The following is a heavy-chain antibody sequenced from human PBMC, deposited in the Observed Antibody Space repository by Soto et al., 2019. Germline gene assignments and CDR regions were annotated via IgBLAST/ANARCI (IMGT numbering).Heavy chain of an antibody. V-gene: IGHV1-2*02. CDR1: GYTFTGNY. CDR3: ARDGDSSSPFDI. D-gene: IGHD6-6*01. Sequence: QVQLVQSGAEVKKPGASVKVSCKASGYTFTGNYMHWVRQAPGQGLEWMGWINPNSGGTNYTQKFQGRVTVTRDTSISTAYMELSRLRSDDTAMYYCARDGDSSSPFDIWGQGTMVTVSS. CDR2: INPNSGGT. J-gene: IGHJ3*02.